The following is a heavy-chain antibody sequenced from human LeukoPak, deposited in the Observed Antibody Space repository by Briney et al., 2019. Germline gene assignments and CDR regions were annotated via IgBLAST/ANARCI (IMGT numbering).Heavy chain of an antibody. CDR1: GFTFSSYS. Sequence: GGSLRLSCAASGFTFSSYSMNWVRQAPGKGLEWMAVISYDGTNKYYADSVKGRFTISRDNSKNTLYLQMNSLRAEDTAVYYCAKDLNYDFWSGLGNWGQGTLVTVSS. J-gene: IGHJ4*02. CDR2: ISYDGTNK. D-gene: IGHD3/OR15-3a*01. V-gene: IGHV3-30*18. CDR3: AKDLNYDFWSGLGN.